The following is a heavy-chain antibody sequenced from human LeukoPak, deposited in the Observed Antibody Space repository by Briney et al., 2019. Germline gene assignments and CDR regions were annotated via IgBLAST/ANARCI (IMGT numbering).Heavy chain of an antibody. V-gene: IGHV1-69*06. Sequence: GASVKVSCKASGGTFSSYAISWVRQAPGQGLEWMGRIIPIFGTANYAQKFQGRVTITADKSTSTAYMELSSLRSEDTAVYYCARSKQLVGRMGLDWLFDYWGQGTLVTVSS. CDR3: ARSKQLVGRMGLDWLFDY. CDR2: IIPIFGTA. CDR1: GGTFSSYA. D-gene: IGHD6-6*01. J-gene: IGHJ4*02.